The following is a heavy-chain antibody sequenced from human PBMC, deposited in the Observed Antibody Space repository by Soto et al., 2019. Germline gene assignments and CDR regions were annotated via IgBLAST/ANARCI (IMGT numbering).Heavy chain of an antibody. CDR3: AKSSQPYSVSGASGRFFDC. CDR2: VGSSPTDT. J-gene: IGHJ4*02. V-gene: IGHV3-23*01. CDR1: GFAFTGYT. D-gene: IGHD5-12*01. Sequence: GGSLRLSCAASGFAFTGYTMTWVRQAPGKGLEWVSTVGSSPTDTYYADSVRGRFTISRDDSQNTLFLQMNGLRTEDTAVYFCAKSSQPYSVSGASGRFFDCWGQGTLVTVSS.